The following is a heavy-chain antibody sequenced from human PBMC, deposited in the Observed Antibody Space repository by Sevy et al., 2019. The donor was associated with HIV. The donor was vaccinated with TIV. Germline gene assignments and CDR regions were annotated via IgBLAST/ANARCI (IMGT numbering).Heavy chain of an antibody. CDR1: GFTFSSYA. J-gene: IGHJ4*02. D-gene: IGHD3-10*01. CDR3: AKGYGSGSYKGLFDY. CDR2: ISGSGGST. Sequence: GGSLRLSCAASGFTFSSYAMSWVRHAPGKGLEWVSAISGSGGSTYYADSVKGRFTISRDNSKNTLYLQMNSLRAEDTAVYYCAKGYGSGSYKGLFDYWGQGTLVTVSS. V-gene: IGHV3-23*01.